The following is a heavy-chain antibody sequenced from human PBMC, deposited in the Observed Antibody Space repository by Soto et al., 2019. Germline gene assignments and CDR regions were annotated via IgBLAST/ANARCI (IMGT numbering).Heavy chain of an antibody. V-gene: IGHV4-34*01. CDR3: ARGRYSSGWFLVGAFDI. J-gene: IGHJ3*02. Sequence: SETLSLTCAVYGGSFSGYYWSWIRQPPGKGLEWIGEINHSGSTNYNPSLKSRVTISVDTSKNQFSLKLSSVTAADTAVYYCARGRYSSGWFLVGAFDIWGQGTMVTVSS. D-gene: IGHD6-19*01. CDR1: GGSFSGYY. CDR2: INHSGST.